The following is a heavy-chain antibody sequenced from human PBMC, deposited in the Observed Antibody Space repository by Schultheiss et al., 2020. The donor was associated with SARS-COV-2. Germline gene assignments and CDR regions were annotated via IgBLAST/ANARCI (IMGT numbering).Heavy chain of an antibody. D-gene: IGHD2-2*01. CDR2: ISYDGSNK. CDR3: ARGPIVYCSSTSCTPLWYFDL. J-gene: IGHJ2*01. Sequence: GGSLRLSCAASGFTFSSYAMHWVRQAPGKGLEWVAVISYDGSNKYYADSVKGRFTISRDNSKNTLYLQMNSLRAEDTAVYYCARGPIVYCSSTSCTPLWYFDLWGRGTLVTVSS. CDR1: GFTFSSYA. V-gene: IGHV3-30*04.